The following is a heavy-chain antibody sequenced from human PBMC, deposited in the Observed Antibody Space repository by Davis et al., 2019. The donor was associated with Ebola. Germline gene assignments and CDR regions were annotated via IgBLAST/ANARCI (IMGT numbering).Heavy chain of an antibody. D-gene: IGHD2-8*02. Sequence: GESLKISCKGSGYTFTSYWVGWVRQSPGKGLAWLGIIYPSDSATRYSPSFQGQVTISADKSIKTAFLQWSSLKASDTAMYYCASLRRTITGMDDGFDIWGQGTMVTVSS. CDR1: GYTFTSYW. CDR3: ASLRRTITGMDDGFDI. V-gene: IGHV5-51*01. J-gene: IGHJ3*02. CDR2: IYPSDSAT.